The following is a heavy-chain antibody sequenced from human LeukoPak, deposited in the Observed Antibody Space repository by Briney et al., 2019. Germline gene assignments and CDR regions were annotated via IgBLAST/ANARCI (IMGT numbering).Heavy chain of an antibody. Sequence: ASVKVSCKASGYTFTSYYMHWVRQAPGQGLEWMGIINPSGGSTSYAQKFQGRVTMTRDTSTSTVYMELSSLRSEDTAVYYCASGSPVDTAMVIFDYWGQGTLVTVSS. D-gene: IGHD5-18*01. V-gene: IGHV1-46*01. CDR3: ASGSPVDTAMVIFDY. CDR2: INPSGGST. J-gene: IGHJ4*02. CDR1: GYTFTSYY.